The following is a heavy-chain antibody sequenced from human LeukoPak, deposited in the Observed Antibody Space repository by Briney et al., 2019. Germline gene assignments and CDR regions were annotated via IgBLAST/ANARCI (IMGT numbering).Heavy chain of an antibody. CDR2: VSGSVIGT. CDR3: ARERYYYDSSGFGGNVVDY. CDR1: GFAFNNYA. V-gene: IGHV3-23*01. D-gene: IGHD3-22*01. Sequence: GGSLRLSCAASGFAFNNYAMSWVRQAPGKGLEWVSAVSGSVIGTYYADSVKGRFTISRDNAKNSLYLQMNSLRAEDTAVYYCARERYYYDSSGFGGNVVDYWGQGTLVTVSS. J-gene: IGHJ4*02.